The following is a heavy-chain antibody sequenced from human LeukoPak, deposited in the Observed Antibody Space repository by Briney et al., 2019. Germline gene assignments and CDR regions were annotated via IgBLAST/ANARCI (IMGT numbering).Heavy chain of an antibody. CDR1: GGSINSYY. V-gene: IGHV4-59*01. CDR3: ARGPRTTTVTTAFDI. Sequence: SETLSLTCTVSGGSINSYYWGWMRQPPGKGLEWVGYIYYSGNTNYNPSLKSRVTISVQTSKNQFSLKLSSVTAADTAVYYCARGPRTTTVTTAFDIWGQGTMVTVSS. J-gene: IGHJ3*02. CDR2: IYYSGNT. D-gene: IGHD4-17*01.